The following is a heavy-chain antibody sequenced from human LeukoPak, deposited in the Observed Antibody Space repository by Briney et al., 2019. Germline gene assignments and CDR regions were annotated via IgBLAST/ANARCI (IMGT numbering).Heavy chain of an antibody. CDR1: GGTFSSYA. J-gene: IGHJ3*02. CDR2: IIPIFGTA. Sequence: SVKVSCKASGGTFSSYAISWVRQAPGQGLEWMGGIIPIFGTANYAQKFQGRVTITADKSTSTAYMELSSLRSEDTAVYYCALSPRPHDAFDIWGQGTMVTVSS. V-gene: IGHV1-69*06. D-gene: IGHD6-6*01. CDR3: ALSPRPHDAFDI.